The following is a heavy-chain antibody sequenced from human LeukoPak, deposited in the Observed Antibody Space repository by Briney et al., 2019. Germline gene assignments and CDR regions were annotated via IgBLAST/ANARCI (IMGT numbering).Heavy chain of an antibody. CDR2: IYPRDSQN. D-gene: IGHD6-25*01. J-gene: IGHJ5*02. CDR3: ARHTKRPQAGWFDP. V-gene: IGHV5-51*01. CDR1: GYNFTTYW. Sequence: GESLKISCKASGYNFTTYWIGWVRQMPGKGLEYMGIIYPRDSQNRYSPSFQGQVTISADKSISTAYLQWTSLKASDTAIYYCARHTKRPQAGWFDPWGQGTLVTVSS.